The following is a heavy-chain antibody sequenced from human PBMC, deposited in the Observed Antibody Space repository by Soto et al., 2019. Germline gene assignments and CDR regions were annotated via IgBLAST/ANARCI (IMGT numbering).Heavy chain of an antibody. CDR2: IGTTGGDT. CDR3: AKSRVASGRGYFDL. V-gene: IGHV3-23*01. Sequence: EVQLLESGGSLVLPGGSLRLSCAASGFSFSPYPMSWVRQAPVKGLEWVSTIGTTGGDTYYPDFVKGRFTISRDDYKRTVSLQMSSLRDEDSAIYYCAKSRVASGRGYFDLWGRGTLVTVSS. J-gene: IGHJ2*01. D-gene: IGHD6-25*01. CDR1: GFSFSPYP.